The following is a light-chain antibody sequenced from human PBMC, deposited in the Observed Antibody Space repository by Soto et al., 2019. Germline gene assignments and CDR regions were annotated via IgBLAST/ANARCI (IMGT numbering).Light chain of an antibody. CDR1: SGSVSTNYY. J-gene: IGLJ3*02. Sequence: QTVVTQEPSFSVSPGGTVTLTCGWSSGSVSTNYYPSWYQQTPGQAPRTLIYNTNTRSSGVPDRFSGSILGNKAALTITGXXXXXXXDYYCVLYLGSGIWVFGGGTKLTVL. V-gene: IGLV8-61*01. CDR3: VLYLGSGIWV. CDR2: NTN.